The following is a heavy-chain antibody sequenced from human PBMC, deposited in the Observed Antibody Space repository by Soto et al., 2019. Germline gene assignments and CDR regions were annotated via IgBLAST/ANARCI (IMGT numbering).Heavy chain of an antibody. CDR3: ARAFDYYGSGMWWFDP. J-gene: IGHJ5*02. V-gene: IGHV3-74*01. Sequence: GGSLRLSCAASGFTFSSYWMHWVRQAPGKGLVWVSRINSDGSSTSYADSVKGRFTISRDNAKNTLYLQMNSLRAEDTAVYFCARAFDYYGSGMWWFDPWGQGTLVTVSS. D-gene: IGHD3-10*01. CDR2: INSDGSST. CDR1: GFTFSSYW.